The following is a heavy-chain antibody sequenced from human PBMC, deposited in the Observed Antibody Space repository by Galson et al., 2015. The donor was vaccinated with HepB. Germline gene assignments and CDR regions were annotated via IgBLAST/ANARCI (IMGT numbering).Heavy chain of an antibody. CDR1: GYTFTSYA. Sequence: SVKVSCKASGYTFTSYAMHWVRQAPGQRLEWMGWINAGSGNTKYSQKFQGRVTITRDTSASTAYMELSSLRSEDTAVYYCARVRFGELGCDYWGQGTLVTVSS. J-gene: IGHJ4*02. CDR3: ARVRFGELGCDY. V-gene: IGHV1-3*01. D-gene: IGHD3-10*01. CDR2: INAGSGNT.